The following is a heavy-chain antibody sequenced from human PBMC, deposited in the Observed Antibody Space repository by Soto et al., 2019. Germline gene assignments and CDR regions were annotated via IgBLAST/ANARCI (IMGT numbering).Heavy chain of an antibody. CDR3: ARVRGDIVVVPAATPYYYYGMDV. CDR1: GYTFTSYG. V-gene: IGHV1-18*01. Sequence: QVPLVQSGAEVKKPGASVKVSCKASGYTFTSYGISWVRQAPGQGLEWMGWISAYNGNTNYAQKLQGRVTMTTDTSTSTAYMELRSLRSDDTAVYCCARVRGDIVVVPAATPYYYYGMDVWGQGTTVTVSS. D-gene: IGHD2-2*01. CDR2: ISAYNGNT. J-gene: IGHJ6*02.